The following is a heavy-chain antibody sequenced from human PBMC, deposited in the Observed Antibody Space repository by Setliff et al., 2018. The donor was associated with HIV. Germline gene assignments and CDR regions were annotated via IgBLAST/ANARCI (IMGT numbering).Heavy chain of an antibody. Sequence: SETLSLTCSVSGGSISVNNYYWAWVRQPPGKGLEWIGSVHKSGNSYYKPSLKSRATISVDTSENHFSLRLSSATAADTAVYYCARLDYSNYYSYYIDVWGEGTMVTVSS. V-gene: IGHV4-39*02. CDR2: VHKSGNS. D-gene: IGHD4-4*01. CDR3: ARLDYSNYYSYYIDV. J-gene: IGHJ6*03. CDR1: GGSISVNNYY.